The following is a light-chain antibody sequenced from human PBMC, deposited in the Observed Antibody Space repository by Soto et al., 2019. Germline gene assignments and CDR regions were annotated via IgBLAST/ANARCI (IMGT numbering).Light chain of an antibody. CDR1: QSVRSSY. CDR2: GAS. J-gene: IGKJ2*01. CDR3: QQYDSSPYT. Sequence: EIVLTQSPGTLSLSPGKRVTLSCRASQSVRSSYLAWYQQKPGQAPRLLIYGASSRATGIPDRFSGSGSGTDFTLPISRLEPEDSAVYYCQQYDSSPYTFGQGTKLEIK. V-gene: IGKV3-20*01.